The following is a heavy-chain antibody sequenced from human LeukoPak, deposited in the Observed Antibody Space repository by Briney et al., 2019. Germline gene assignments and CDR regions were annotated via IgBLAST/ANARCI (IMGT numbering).Heavy chain of an antibody. CDR3: ARDSLVVVVPGAIGNPYNWFDP. Sequence: ASVKVSCKASGYTFTSYGISWVRQAPGQGLEWMGWISAYNGNTNYAHKLQGRVTMTTDTSTSTASMELRSLRSYDTAVYYCARDSLVVVVPGAIGNPYNWFDPWGQGTLVTVSS. CDR1: GYTFTSYG. D-gene: IGHD2-2*01. V-gene: IGHV1-18*01. CDR2: ISAYNGNT. J-gene: IGHJ5*02.